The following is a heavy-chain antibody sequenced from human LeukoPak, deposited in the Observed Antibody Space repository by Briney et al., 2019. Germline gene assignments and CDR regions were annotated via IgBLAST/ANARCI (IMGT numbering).Heavy chain of an antibody. CDR2: IIPIFGTA. D-gene: IGHD4-23*01. V-gene: IGHV1-69*05. J-gene: IGHJ4*02. Sequence: SVKVSCKASGGTFSSYAISWVRQAPGLGLEWMGRIIPIFGTANYAQKFQGRVTITTDESTSTAYMELSSLRSEDTAVYYCAREPYGGNPNFDYWGQGTLVTASS. CDR3: AREPYGGNPNFDY. CDR1: GGTFSSYA.